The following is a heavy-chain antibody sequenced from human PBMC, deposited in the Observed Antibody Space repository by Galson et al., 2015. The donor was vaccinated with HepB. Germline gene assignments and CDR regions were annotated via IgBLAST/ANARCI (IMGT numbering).Heavy chain of an antibody. CDR3: GKDKVADTAIVIEH. D-gene: IGHD5-18*01. Sequence: SLRLSCAASGFTFNNYAMNWRRKAPGKGLEWLSVISDRGTYTAYADSVKGRFAISRDNSEDTVFLQMTSLGVEDTAVYFCGKDKVADTAIVIEHWGQGALVSVSS. J-gene: IGHJ1*01. CDR1: GFTFNNYA. V-gene: IGHV3-23*01. CDR2: ISDRGTYT.